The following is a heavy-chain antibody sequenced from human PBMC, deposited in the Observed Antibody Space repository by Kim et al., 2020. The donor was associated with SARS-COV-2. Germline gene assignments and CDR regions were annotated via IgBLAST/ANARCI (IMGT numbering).Heavy chain of an antibody. J-gene: IGHJ4*02. CDR3: ATEAVAGLFDY. CDR2: T. V-gene: IGHV1-24*01. D-gene: IGHD6-19*01. Sequence: TIYAQKFQGRVTMTEDTSTDTAYMELSSLRSEDTAVYYCATEAVAGLFDYWGQGTLVTVSS.